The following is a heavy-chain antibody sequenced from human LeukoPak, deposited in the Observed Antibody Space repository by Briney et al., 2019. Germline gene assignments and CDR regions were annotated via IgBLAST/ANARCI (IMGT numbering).Heavy chain of an antibody. CDR3: ARDPVAATRGVNY. V-gene: IGHV3-7*04. J-gene: IGHJ4*02. D-gene: IGHD2-15*01. CDR2: IKQDGSEK. Sequence: GGSLRLSCAASGFTLRLYWMIWVRQAPGKGLEWVANIKQDGSEKYYVDSVKGRFTISRDNAKNSLYLQMNSLRAEDTAVYYCARDPVAATRGVNYWGQGTLVTVSS. CDR1: GFTLRLYW.